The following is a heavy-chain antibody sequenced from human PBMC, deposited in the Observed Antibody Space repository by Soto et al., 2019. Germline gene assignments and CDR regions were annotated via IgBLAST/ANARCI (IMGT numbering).Heavy chain of an antibody. CDR3: ARHRRSTPISDWHLRGVDV. Sequence: QVQLQESGSGLVKPSETLSLTCTVSGGSISSFYWSWIRQPPGKGLEWIGNIYYIGSTNYNPSLKSRVTMSVDTSKNQFSLKLSSVTAADTAVYYCARHRRSTPISDWHLRGVDVWGQGTTVTVSS. CDR1: GGSISSFY. CDR2: IYYIGST. V-gene: IGHV4-59*01. J-gene: IGHJ6*02. D-gene: IGHD6-19*01.